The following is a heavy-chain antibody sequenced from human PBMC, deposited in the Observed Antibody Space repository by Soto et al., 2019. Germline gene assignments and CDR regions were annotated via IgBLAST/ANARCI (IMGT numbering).Heavy chain of an antibody. CDR2: IYYSGST. V-gene: IGHV4-59*08. J-gene: IGHJ4*02. CDR3: ASRPLNYYGSGRYYFDY. D-gene: IGHD3-10*01. Sequence: PSETLSLTCTVSGGSISSYYWSWIRQPPGKGLEWIGYIYYSGSTNYNPSLKSRVTISVDTSKNQFSLKLSSVTAADTAVYYCASRPLNYYGSGRYYFDYWGQGTLVTVSS. CDR1: GGSISSYY.